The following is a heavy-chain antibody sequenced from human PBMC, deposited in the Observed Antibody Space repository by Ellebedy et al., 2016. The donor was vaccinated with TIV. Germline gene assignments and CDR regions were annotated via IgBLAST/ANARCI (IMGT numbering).Heavy chain of an antibody. CDR1: GYTFTSYF. D-gene: IGHD6-19*01. CDR2: INPSTGST. V-gene: IGHV1-46*04. J-gene: IGHJ4*02. CDR3: ARSRSSGWLHTPDY. Sequence: AASVQVSCKASGYTFTSYFIHWVRQAPGQGPEWMGIINPSTGSTTYAQKLQGRVTMTRDTSTSTVYMELSSLRSEDTAVYFCARSRSSGWLHTPDYWGQGTLVTVSS.